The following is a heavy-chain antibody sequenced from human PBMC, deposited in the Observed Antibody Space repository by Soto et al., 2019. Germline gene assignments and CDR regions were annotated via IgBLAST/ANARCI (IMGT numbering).Heavy chain of an antibody. J-gene: IGHJ4*01. CDR3: ATDCEERRVAYNSRGDY. D-gene: IGHD3-10*01. Sequence: QVQLVESGGGVVQPGKSLKLSCAASGFTFSYYNLHWVRQAPGMGLEWVAVISYDGTIKYYADSVKGRFTISRDNSKNTLYLQMSTLGVEHRAVYYCATDCEERRVAYNSRGDYWGRGTLVTVSS. CDR1: GFTFSYYN. CDR2: ISYDGTIK. V-gene: IGHV3-30-3*01.